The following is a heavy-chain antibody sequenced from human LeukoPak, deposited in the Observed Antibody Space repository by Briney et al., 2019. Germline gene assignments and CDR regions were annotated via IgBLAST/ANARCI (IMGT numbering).Heavy chain of an antibody. CDR1: GYSISSGYY. CDR3: AREISSF. J-gene: IGHJ4*02. D-gene: IGHD2/OR15-2a*01. Sequence: PSETLSLTCAASGYSISSGYYCFWIRQPPGQGLEWIASIHQSGTAYYNPSLKSRVTISLDTSKNQFSLRLTSVTAADTAVYYCAREISSFWGQGTPVTVSP. V-gene: IGHV4-38-2*02. CDR2: IHQSGTA.